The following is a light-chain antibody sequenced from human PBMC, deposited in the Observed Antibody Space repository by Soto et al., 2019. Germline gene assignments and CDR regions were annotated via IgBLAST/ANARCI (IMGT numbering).Light chain of an antibody. V-gene: IGKV3-15*01. Sequence: EIVLTQSPGTLSLSPGERATLSCRASQSVNNNLAWYQQKPGQAPRVLIYGASTRATGIPARFTGSGSGTEFILTITSLQSEDSAVYYCQEYNTWPWTFGQGTKVDI. CDR3: QEYNTWPWT. CDR2: GAS. CDR1: QSVNNN. J-gene: IGKJ1*01.